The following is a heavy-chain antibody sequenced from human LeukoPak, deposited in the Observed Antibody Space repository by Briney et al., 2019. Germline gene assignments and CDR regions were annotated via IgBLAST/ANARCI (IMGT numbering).Heavy chain of an antibody. D-gene: IGHD3-16*01. J-gene: IGHJ6*03. CDR3: AKDLVYYYYYMDV. Sequence: PGGSLRLSCAASGFTFSSYSMNWVRQAPGKGLEWVSSISSSSSYIYYADSVKGRFTISRDNSKNTLYLQMNSLRAEDTAVYYCAKDLVYYYYYMDVWGKGTTVTISS. CDR1: GFTFSSYS. CDR2: ISSSSSYI. V-gene: IGHV3-21*01.